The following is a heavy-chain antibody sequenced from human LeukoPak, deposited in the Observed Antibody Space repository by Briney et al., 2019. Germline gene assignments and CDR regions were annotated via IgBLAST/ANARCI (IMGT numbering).Heavy chain of an antibody. CDR1: GGSISSYY. CDR2: IYYSGST. J-gene: IGHJ4*02. D-gene: IGHD2-2*01. CDR3: ARDRRTYCSSTSCYHPFDY. Sequence: PSETLSLTCTVSGGSISSYYWSWIRQPPGKGLEWIGYIYYSGSTNYNPPLKSRVTISVDTSKNQFSLKLSSVTAADTAVYYCARDRRTYCSSTSCYHPFDYWGQGTLVTVSS. V-gene: IGHV4-59*01.